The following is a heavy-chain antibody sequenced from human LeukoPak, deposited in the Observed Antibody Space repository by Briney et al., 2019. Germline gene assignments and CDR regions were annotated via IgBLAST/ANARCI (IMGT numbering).Heavy chain of an antibody. CDR2: ISYDGSNK. J-gene: IGHJ4*02. CDR1: GFTYSSYA. CDR3: ASTSVRYFDWLWVDY. V-gene: IGHV3-30-3*01. Sequence: GRSLRLSCAASGFTYSSYAVHWVRQAPGKGLEWVAFISYDGSNKYYADSVKGRFTISRDNSKNTLYLQMNSLRAEDTAVYYCASTSVRYFDWLWVDYWGQGTLVTVSS. D-gene: IGHD3-9*01.